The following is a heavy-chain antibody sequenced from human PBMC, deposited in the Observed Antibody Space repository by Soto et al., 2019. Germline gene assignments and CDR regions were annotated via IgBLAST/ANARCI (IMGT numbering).Heavy chain of an antibody. V-gene: IGHV4-4*02. D-gene: IGHD6-19*01. Sequence: QVQLQESGPGLVKPSGTLSLTCAVSGGSISSSNWWSWVRQPPGKGLEWIGEIYHSGSTDYSPSLKSRVTISVDKSKNHFSLKLISVTAADTAVYYFARVGSGALYIDYWGQGTLVTVSS. CDR1: GGSISSSNW. CDR2: IYHSGST. CDR3: ARVGSGALYIDY. J-gene: IGHJ4*02.